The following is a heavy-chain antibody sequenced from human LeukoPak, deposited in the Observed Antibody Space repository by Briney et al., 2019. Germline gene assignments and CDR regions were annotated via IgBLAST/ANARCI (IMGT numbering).Heavy chain of an antibody. J-gene: IGHJ4*02. CDR3: ARGVGATVNLFDY. CDR2: IIPIFGTA. CDR1: GGTFSSYP. D-gene: IGHD4-17*01. V-gene: IGHV1-69*01. Sequence: PAASVKVSCKASGGTFSSYPISWVRQAPGQGLEWMGGIIPIFGTANYAQKFQGRVTITADESTSTAYMELSSLSSEDTAVYYCARGVGATVNLFDYWGQGTLVTVSS.